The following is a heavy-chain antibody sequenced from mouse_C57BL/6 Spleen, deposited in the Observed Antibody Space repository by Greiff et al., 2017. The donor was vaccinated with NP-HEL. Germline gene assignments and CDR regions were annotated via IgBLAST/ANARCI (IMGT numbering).Heavy chain of an antibody. D-gene: IGHD1-1*01. CDR1: GYTFTDYY. CDR2: INPNNGGT. V-gene: IGHV1-26*01. J-gene: IGHJ3*01. CDR3: ARDYYGSSSFAY. Sequence: EVQLQQSGPELVKPGASVKISCKASGYTFTDYYMNWVKQSHGESLEWIGDINPNNGGTSYNQKFKGKATLTVDKSSSTAYMELRSLTSEDSAVYYCARDYYGSSSFAYWGQGTLVTVSA.